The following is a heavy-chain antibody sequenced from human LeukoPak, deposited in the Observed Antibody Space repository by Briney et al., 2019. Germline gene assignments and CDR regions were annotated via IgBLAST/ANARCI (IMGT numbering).Heavy chain of an antibody. CDR1: GYTFTSYA. CDR2: ISAYNGAT. V-gene: IGHV1-18*01. CDR3: ARLYSSGWPLEPMDV. J-gene: IGHJ6*02. D-gene: IGHD6-19*01. Sequence: ASVKVPCKASGYTFTSYAISWVRQAPGQGLEYMGWISAYNGATNYAQKFQGRVTLTTDSSTTTVYMELRSLTSDDTAVYYCARLYSSGWPLEPMDVWGQGTTVTVSS.